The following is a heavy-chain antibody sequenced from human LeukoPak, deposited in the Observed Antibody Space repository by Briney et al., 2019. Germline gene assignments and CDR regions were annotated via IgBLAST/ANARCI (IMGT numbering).Heavy chain of an antibody. CDR3: ARRQGCSSTSCPPDY. CDR1: GYSFNTYW. Sequence: PGESLKISCRGSGYSFNTYWIGWVRQMPGKGLEWMGIIYPGDSDTRYSPSFQGQVTMSADKSINTAYLQWSSLKASDTAMYYCARRQGCSSTSCPPDYWGQGTLVTVSS. D-gene: IGHD2-2*01. V-gene: IGHV5-51*01. J-gene: IGHJ4*02. CDR2: IYPGDSDT.